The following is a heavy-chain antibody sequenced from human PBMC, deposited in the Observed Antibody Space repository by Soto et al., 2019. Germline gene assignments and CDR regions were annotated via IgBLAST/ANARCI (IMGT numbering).Heavy chain of an antibody. J-gene: IGHJ4*02. D-gene: IGHD6-13*01. Sequence: EVQLLESGGGLVQPGGSLRLSCAASGFTFSTYAMSWVRQAPGKGLEWLVGISASGDNSYYADSVKGRFTISRDNSQGTLYLQMNNLRAEDTAVYYCAKERAWGSSWGGTLVLWGQGTLVTVSS. CDR1: GFTFSTYA. CDR3: AKERAWGSSWGGTLVL. V-gene: IGHV3-23*01. CDR2: ISASGDNS.